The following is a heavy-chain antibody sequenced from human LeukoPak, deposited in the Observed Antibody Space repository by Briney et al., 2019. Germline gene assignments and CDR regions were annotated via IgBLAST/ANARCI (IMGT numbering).Heavy chain of an antibody. Sequence: ASVRVSCKASGYTFITDYIHWVRQAPGQGLEWMGVNRPTGDTTTYAQDLQGRVTMTRDTSTSTVYMELSSLTFEDTAMYYCARDNSRWSFYSWGQGTLVTVSS. V-gene: IGHV1-46*04. CDR1: GYTFITDY. D-gene: IGHD2-15*01. CDR3: ARDNSRWSFYS. CDR2: NRPTGDTT. J-gene: IGHJ4*02.